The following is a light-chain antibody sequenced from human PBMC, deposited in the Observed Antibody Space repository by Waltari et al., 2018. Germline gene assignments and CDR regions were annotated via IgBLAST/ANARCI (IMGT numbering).Light chain of an antibody. J-gene: IGLJ3*02. CDR2: EVI. CDR3: CSYAGRNIWV. V-gene: IGLV2-23*02. Sequence: QSALTQPASVSGSPGQSITISCTGTSSDVGFYNLVSWYQQHPGNAPELVVYEVISRPSGVSNRFSGPKSGNTSSRTISGLQAEDEADYYCCSYAGRNIWVFGGGTKLTVL. CDR1: SSDVGFYNL.